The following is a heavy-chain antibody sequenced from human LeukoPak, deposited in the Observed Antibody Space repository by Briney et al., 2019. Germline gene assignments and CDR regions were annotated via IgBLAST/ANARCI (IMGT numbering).Heavy chain of an antibody. CDR3: ARDRIVVVGEFDY. D-gene: IGHD2-15*01. CDR2: ISYDGSNK. J-gene: IGHJ4*02. CDR1: GFTFSSYG. V-gene: IGHV3-30*12. Sequence: GGSLRLSCAASGFTFSSYGMHWVRQAPGKGLEWVAVISYDGSNKYYADSVKGRFTISRDNAKNSLYLQMNSLRAEDTAVYYCARDRIVVVGEFDYWGQGTLVTVSS.